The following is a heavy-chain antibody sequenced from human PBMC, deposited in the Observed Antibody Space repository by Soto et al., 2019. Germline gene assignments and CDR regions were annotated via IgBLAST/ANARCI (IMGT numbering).Heavy chain of an antibody. D-gene: IGHD2-15*01. CDR3: AREGYCSVSSGFLDI. Sequence: QVQLVQSGAEVKKPGSSVKVSCKASGGTFSSYAIGWVRQAPGQGLEWMGGINPIFATAKYPQKFQGRVTITADESTSTAYMELSSLRSEDTAVYYWAREGYCSVSSGFLDIWGQGTKVTVSS. CDR1: GGTFSSYA. J-gene: IGHJ3*02. CDR2: INPIFATA. V-gene: IGHV1-69*12.